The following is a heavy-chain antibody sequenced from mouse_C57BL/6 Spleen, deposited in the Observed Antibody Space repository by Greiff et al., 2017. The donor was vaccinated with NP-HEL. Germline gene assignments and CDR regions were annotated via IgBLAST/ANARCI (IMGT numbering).Heavy chain of an antibody. J-gene: IGHJ1*03. CDR3: ANYYGSTGYFDV. CDR2: IYPGRGST. V-gene: IGHV1-55*01. D-gene: IGHD1-1*01. CDR1: GYTFTSYW. Sequence: VQLQQSGAELVKPGASVKMSCKASGYTFTSYWITWVKQRPGQGLEWIGDIYPGRGSTNYNEKFKSKATLTVDTSSSTAYMQLSSLTSEDSAVYYCANYYGSTGYFDVWGTGTTVTVSS.